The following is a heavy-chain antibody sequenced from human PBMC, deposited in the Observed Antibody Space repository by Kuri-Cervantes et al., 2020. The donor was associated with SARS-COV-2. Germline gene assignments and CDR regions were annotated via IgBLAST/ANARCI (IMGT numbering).Heavy chain of an antibody. Sequence: ASVKVSCKASGYTFTSYGISWVRQAPGQGLEWMGWISAYNGNTNYAQKLQGRVTMTTDTSTSTAYMELRSLRSDDTAVYYCARGEKITIFGVVTDEIYFDCWGQGTLVTVSS. D-gene: IGHD3-3*01. CDR3: ARGEKITIFGVVTDEIYFDC. J-gene: IGHJ4*02. CDR1: GYTFTSYG. CDR2: ISAYNGNT. V-gene: IGHV1-18*01.